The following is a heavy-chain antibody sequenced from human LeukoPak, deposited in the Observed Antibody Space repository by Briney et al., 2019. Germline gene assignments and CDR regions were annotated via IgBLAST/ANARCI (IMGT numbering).Heavy chain of an antibody. V-gene: IGHV3-9*01. D-gene: IGHD3-16*01. Sequence: PGGSLRLSCAASGFTFDDYAMHWVRHAPGKGLEWVSGISWNSGSIGYADSVKGRFTISRDNAKNSLYLQMNSLRAEDTALYYCAKDKGFGGARRGFDYWGQGTLVTVSS. CDR3: AKDKGFGGARRGFDY. J-gene: IGHJ4*02. CDR2: ISWNSGSI. CDR1: GFTFDDYA.